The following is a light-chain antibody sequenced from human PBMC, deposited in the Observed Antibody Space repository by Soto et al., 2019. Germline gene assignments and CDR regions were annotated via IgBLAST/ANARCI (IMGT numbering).Light chain of an antibody. CDR3: QQYGGSPFT. CDR2: ATS. J-gene: IGKJ3*01. CDR1: HTINSKF. Sequence: EIVLTQSPGTLSLSPGERVMVSCRASHTINSKFLAWYQQKHGQAPRLLISATSYSATGTPAKFSGSGSGTYFTLTINRLEPADVAVDLCQQYGGSPFTFGAGTRVDS. V-gene: IGKV3-20*01.